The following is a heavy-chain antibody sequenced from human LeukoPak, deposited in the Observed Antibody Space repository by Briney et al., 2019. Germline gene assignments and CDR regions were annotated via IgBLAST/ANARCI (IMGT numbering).Heavy chain of an antibody. CDR2: ITSGGGT. Sequence: GGSLRLSCAGSGFTFNNYAMTWVRQAPERGLEWVSSITSGGGTNYADSVRGRFTISRDNSRNTLYLQMNGLRAEDTAVYFCGRAPNGDYVGAFEMWGQGTKVTVSS. CDR1: GFTFNNYA. J-gene: IGHJ3*02. CDR3: GRAPNGDYVGAFEM. D-gene: IGHD4-17*01. V-gene: IGHV3-23*01.